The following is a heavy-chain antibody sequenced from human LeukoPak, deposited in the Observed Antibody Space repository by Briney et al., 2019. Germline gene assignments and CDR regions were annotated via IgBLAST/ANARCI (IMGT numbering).Heavy chain of an antibody. J-gene: IGHJ4*02. CDR1: GFTFSNYG. CDR2: ISYDGSNE. V-gene: IGHV3-30*03. Sequence: GGSLRVSCAASGFTFSNYGVHWVRQAPGKGLEWVAVISYDGSNEYYADSVKGRFTISRDNSKNTLYLQTNSLRAEDTALYYCARKFLTGRLIDYWGQGTLVTVSS. D-gene: IGHD7-27*01. CDR3: ARKFLTGRLIDY.